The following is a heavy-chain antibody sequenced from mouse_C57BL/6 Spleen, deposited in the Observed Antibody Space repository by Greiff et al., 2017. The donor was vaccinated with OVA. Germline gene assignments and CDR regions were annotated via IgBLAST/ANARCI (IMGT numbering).Heavy chain of an antibody. V-gene: IGHV1-63*01. CDR2: IYPGGGYT. J-gene: IGHJ1*03. Sequence: VQLQQSGAELVRPGTSVQMSCKASGYTFTNYWIGWAKQRPGHGLEWIGDIYPGGGYTNYNEKFKGKATLTADKSSSTAYMQFSSLTSEDSAIYYCARSIYDGYYVRYFDVWGTGTTVTVSS. CDR1: GYTFTNYW. CDR3: ARSIYDGYYVRYFDV. D-gene: IGHD2-3*01.